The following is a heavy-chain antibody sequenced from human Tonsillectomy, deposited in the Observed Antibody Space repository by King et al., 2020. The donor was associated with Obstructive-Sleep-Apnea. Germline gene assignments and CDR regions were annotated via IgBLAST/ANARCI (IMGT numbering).Heavy chain of an antibody. Sequence: VQLVESGGGLVQTGGSLRLSCAASGFTFSRYWMSWVRQAPGKGLECVANRKQDGSEKHYVDSVKGRFTISRDNAKNSLYLQMNSLRAEDTAVYYCARGGWGVAGYFDYWGQGTLVTVSS. CDR3: ARGGWGVAGYFDY. J-gene: IGHJ4*02. CDR2: RKQDGSEK. CDR1: GFTFSRYW. V-gene: IGHV3-7*03. D-gene: IGHD3-10*01.